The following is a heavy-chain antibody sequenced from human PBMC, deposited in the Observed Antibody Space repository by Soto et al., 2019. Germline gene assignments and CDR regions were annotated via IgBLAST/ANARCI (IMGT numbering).Heavy chain of an antibody. CDR3: AREDCSSTSCYNAGWFDP. CDR1: GGTFSSYT. CDR2: IIPILGIA. V-gene: IGHV1-69*08. J-gene: IGHJ5*02. Sequence: QVQLVQSGAEVKKPGSSVKVSCKASGGTFSSYTISWVRQAPGQGLEWMGRIIPILGIANYAQKFQGRVTITADKSTSTAYMELSSLSSEDTSVYYCAREDCSSTSCYNAGWFDPWCQGTLVTVSS. D-gene: IGHD2-2*02.